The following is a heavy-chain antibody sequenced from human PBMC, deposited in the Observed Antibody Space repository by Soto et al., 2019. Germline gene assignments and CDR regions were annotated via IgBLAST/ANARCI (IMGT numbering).Heavy chain of an antibody. CDR1: QNTFTSHW. J-gene: IGHJ4*02. V-gene: IGHV5-51*03. CDR3: ARDCAGSTALFDL. Sequence: QLVQSGAEVKKPGESLKISCKVSQNTFTSHWIGWVRQMPGKGLEWMGRIYLGDSNTKYSASFAGQVTISADRAINTAFLQWGNLEASDSGIYYCARDCAGSTALFDLWGQGTRVTVSS. D-gene: IGHD1-7*01. CDR2: IYLGDSNT.